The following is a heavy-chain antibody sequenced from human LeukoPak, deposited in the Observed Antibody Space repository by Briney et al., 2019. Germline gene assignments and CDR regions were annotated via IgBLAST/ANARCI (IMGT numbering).Heavy chain of an antibody. CDR2: IYPGDSDT. J-gene: IGHJ4*02. CDR1: GYSFTSYW. D-gene: IGHD5-12*01. Sequence: GESLKISCKSSGYSFTSYWIGWVRQMPGKGLEWMGNIYPGDSDTRYTPPFQGQVTISADKSISTAYLQWSSLKASDTAMYYCARIMADIYYFDDWGQGTLVTVSS. CDR3: ARIMADIYYFDD. V-gene: IGHV5-51*01.